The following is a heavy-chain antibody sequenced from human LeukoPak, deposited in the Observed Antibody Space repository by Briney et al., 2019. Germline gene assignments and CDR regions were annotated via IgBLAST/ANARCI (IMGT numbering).Heavy chain of an antibody. V-gene: IGHV1-69*04. Sequence: ASVKVSCKASGGTFSSYAISWVRQAPGQGLEWMGRIIPILGIANYAQKFQGRVTMTTDTSTSTAYMELRSLRSDDTAVYYCARDVSIIAAAGAYWGQGTLVTVSS. D-gene: IGHD6-13*01. J-gene: IGHJ4*02. CDR3: ARDVSIIAAAGAY. CDR2: IIPILGIA. CDR1: GGTFSSYA.